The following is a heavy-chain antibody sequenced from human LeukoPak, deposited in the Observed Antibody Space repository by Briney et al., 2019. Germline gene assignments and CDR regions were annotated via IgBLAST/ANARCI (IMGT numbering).Heavy chain of an antibody. CDR1: GVSISSGGYC. J-gene: IGHJ4*02. CDR3: ARGGNSAYYPFDF. V-gene: IGHV4-31*03. CDR2: IYYRGNT. D-gene: IGHD3-22*01. Sequence: SQTLSLTCTVSGVSISSGGYCWSWIHQHPGKGLEWIGYIYYRGNTYYNPSLKSRVTMSVDTSKNRFSLKLSSVTAADTAVYFCARGGNSAYYPFDFWGQGTLVTVSS.